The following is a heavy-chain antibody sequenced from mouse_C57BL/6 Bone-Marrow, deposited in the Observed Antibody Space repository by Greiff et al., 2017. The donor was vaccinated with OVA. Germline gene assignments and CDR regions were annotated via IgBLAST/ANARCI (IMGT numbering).Heavy chain of an antibody. CDR2: INPNNGGT. CDR1: GYTFTDYY. J-gene: IGHJ3*01. D-gene: IGHD2-4*01. Sequence: VQLQQSGPELVKPGASVKISCKASGYTFTDYYMNWVKQSHGKSLEWIGDINPNNGGTSYNQKFKGKATLTVDKSSSTAYMELRSLTSEDSAVYYCARYDYDGGAWFAYWGQGTLVTVSA. CDR3: ARYDYDGGAWFAY. V-gene: IGHV1-26*01.